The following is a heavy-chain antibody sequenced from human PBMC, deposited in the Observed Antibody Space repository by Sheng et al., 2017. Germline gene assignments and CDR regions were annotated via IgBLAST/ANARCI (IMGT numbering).Heavy chain of an antibody. CDR1: GFTFSSYG. Sequence: QVQLVESGGGVVQPGRSLRLSCAASGFTFSSYGMHWVRQAPGKGLEWVAVISYDGSNKYYADSVKGRFTISRDNSKNTLYLQMNSLRAEDTAVYYCAKPINGDDAFDIWGQGTMVTVSS. CDR2: ISYDGSNK. D-gene: IGHD3-10*01. J-gene: IGHJ3*02. CDR3: AKPINGDDAFDI. V-gene: IGHV3-30*18.